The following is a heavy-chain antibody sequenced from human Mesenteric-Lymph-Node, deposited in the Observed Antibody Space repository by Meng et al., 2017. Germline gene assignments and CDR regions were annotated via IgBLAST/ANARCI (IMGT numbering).Heavy chain of an antibody. Sequence: GESLKISCAASGFTFSSYAMSWVRQAPGKGLEWVSAISGSGGSTYYADSVKGRFTISRDNSKNTLYLQMNSLRAEDTAVYYCAKDQFSNWARDAFDIWGQGTMVTVSS. J-gene: IGHJ3*02. D-gene: IGHD3/OR15-3a*01. CDR1: GFTFSSYA. V-gene: IGHV3-23*01. CDR2: ISGSGGST. CDR3: AKDQFSNWARDAFDI.